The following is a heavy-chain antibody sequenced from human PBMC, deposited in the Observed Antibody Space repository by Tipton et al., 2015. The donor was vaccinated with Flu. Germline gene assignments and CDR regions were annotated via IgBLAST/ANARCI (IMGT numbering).Heavy chain of an antibody. CDR1: GGSISSSNW. Sequence: SLRLSCAVSGGSISSSNWWSWVRQPPGKGLEWIGEIYHSGSTNYNPSLKSRVTISVDKSKNQFSLKLSSVTAADTAVYYCARRSEYYYYGMDVWGQGTTVTVS. V-gene: IGHV4-4*02. CDR3: ARRSEYYYYGMDV. J-gene: IGHJ6*02. CDR2: IYHSGST.